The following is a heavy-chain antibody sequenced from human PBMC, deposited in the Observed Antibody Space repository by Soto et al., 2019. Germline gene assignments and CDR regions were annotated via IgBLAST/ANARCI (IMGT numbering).Heavy chain of an antibody. CDR1: GYTFTGYY. J-gene: IGHJ4*02. CDR2: INPNSGGT. CDR3: ERDLGGHLPGDLYFFDY. Sequence: ASVKVSCKASGYTFTGYYMHWVRQAPGQGLEWMGWINPNSGGTNYAQKFQGWVTMTRDTSISTAYMELSRLRSDDTAVYYCERDLGGHLPGDLYFFDYWGQGNLVTVSS. V-gene: IGHV1-2*04. D-gene: IGHD3-16*01.